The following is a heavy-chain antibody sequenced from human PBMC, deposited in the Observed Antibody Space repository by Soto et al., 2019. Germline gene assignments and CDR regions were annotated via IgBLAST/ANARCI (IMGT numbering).Heavy chain of an antibody. Sequence: SVKVSCKASGFTFTSSAVQWVRQARGQRLEWIGWIVVGSGNTNYAQKFQERVTITRDMSTSTAYMELSSLRSEDTAVYYCAAPALYSGSYYRYYYYGMDVWGQGTTVTVSS. CDR2: IVVGSGNT. CDR3: AAPALYSGSYYRYYYYGMDV. CDR1: GFTFTSSA. V-gene: IGHV1-58*01. D-gene: IGHD1-26*01. J-gene: IGHJ6*02.